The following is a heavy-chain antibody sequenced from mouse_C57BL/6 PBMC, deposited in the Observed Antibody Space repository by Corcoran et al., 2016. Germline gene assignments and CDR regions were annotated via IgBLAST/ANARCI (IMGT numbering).Heavy chain of an antibody. D-gene: IGHD2-3*01. V-gene: IGHV9-3*01. Sequence: QIQLVQSGPELKKPGETVKISCKASGYTFTTYGMSWVKQAPGKCLKWMGWINTYSGVPTYADDFKGRFAFSLETSASTAYLQINNLKNEDTATYFCARHDGYYKYYFDYWGQGTTLTVSS. CDR3: ARHDGYYKYYFDY. J-gene: IGHJ2*01. CDR1: GYTFTTYG. CDR2: INTYSGVP.